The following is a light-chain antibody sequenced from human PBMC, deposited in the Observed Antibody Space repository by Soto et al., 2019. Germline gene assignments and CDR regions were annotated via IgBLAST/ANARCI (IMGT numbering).Light chain of an antibody. Sequence: DIQMTQSPSSLSASAGDRVSITGRASQSISRYLNWYQQKPGKAPKLLIYAASTLQSGVPSRFSVTGSRKAFTLTISNLQPEDFATYYCQHSNRTPFTVGQGTQADIK. CDR2: AAS. CDR1: QSISRY. J-gene: IGKJ1*01. V-gene: IGKV1-39*01. CDR3: QHSNRTPFT.